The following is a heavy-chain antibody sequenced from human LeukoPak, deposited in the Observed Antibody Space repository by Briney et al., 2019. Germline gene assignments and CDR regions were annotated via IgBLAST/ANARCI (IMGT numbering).Heavy chain of an antibody. V-gene: IGHV3-23*01. Sequence: GGSLRLSCAASGFTFSSYAMSWVRQAPGKGLEWVSAISGSGGSTYYADSVKGRFTISRDNSKNTLYLQMNSLRAEDTAVYYCAKRAVGLLRSRSGYYYGMDVWGQGTTVTVSS. CDR1: GFTFSSYA. CDR2: ISGSGGST. D-gene: IGHD2-15*01. CDR3: AKRAVGLLRSRSGYYYGMDV. J-gene: IGHJ6*02.